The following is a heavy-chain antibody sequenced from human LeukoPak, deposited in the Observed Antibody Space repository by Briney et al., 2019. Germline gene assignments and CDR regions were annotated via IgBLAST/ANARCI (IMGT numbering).Heavy chain of an antibody. V-gene: IGHV3-48*01. D-gene: IGHD2-21*02. CDR1: GFTFRSYS. CDR2: ISKSGSPI. J-gene: IGHJ4*02. Sequence: GGSLRLSCGVSGFTFRSYSMIWVRQASGRGLEWVSYISKSGSPIFYADPVKGRFTISRDNAKNSLYLQMNSLRVEDTAVYYCARAYLAYCGGDCDPYYSDSWGQGTLVTVSS. CDR3: ARAYLAYCGGDCDPYYSDS.